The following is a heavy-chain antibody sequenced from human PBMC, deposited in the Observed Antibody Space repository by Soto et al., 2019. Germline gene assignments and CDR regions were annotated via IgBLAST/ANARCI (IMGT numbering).Heavy chain of an antibody. V-gene: IGHV3-23*01. CDR1: GFTFSSYA. CDR2: ISGSGGST. J-gene: IGHJ4*02. D-gene: IGHD6-13*01. Sequence: EVQLLESGGGLVQPGGSLRLACAASGFTFSSYAMSWVRQAPGKGLEWVSVISGSGGSTYYADSVKGRFTISRDNSKNTLYLQMNSLRAEDTVVYYCTKRAAGTTFDYWGQGTLVTVSS. CDR3: TKRAAGTTFDY.